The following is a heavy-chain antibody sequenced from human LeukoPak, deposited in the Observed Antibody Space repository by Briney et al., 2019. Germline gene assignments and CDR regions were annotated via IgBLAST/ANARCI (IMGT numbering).Heavy chain of an antibody. CDR1: GGSISSSSYY. CDR2: INHSGST. J-gene: IGHJ3*02. Sequence: SETLSLTCTVSGGSISSSSYYWGWIRQPPGKGLEWIGEINHSGSTNYNPSLKSRVTISVDTSKNQFSLKLSSVTAADTAVYYCARGTHFGSGSYYNEYFDIWGQGTMVTVSS. CDR3: ARGTHFGSGSYYNEYFDI. V-gene: IGHV4-39*07. D-gene: IGHD3-10*01.